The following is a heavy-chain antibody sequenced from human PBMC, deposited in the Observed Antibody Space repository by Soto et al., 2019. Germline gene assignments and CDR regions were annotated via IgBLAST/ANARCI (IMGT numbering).Heavy chain of an antibody. Sequence: QVQLVQSGAEVKKPGSSVKVSCKASGGTFSSYAISWVRQAPGQGLEWMGGIIPIFGTANYAQKFQGRVTITADESTSTAYMGLSSLRSEDTAVYYCARGNPNVDTAMVFFDYWGQGTLVTVSS. CDR3: ARGNPNVDTAMVFFDY. CDR2: IIPIFGTA. CDR1: GGTFSSYA. D-gene: IGHD5-18*01. V-gene: IGHV1-69*12. J-gene: IGHJ4*02.